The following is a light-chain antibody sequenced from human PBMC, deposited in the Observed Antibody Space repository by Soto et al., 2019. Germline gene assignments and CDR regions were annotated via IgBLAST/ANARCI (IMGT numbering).Light chain of an antibody. J-gene: IGKJ4*01. CDR2: DVS. CDR1: QSVTKY. Sequence: EVVLTQSPATLSLSPGERATLSCRASQSVTKYLAWYQQKPGQALRLLIYDVSKRATGIPARFSGSGSETDFTLTIRSLEPGDFAVYYCHQRSNWPITFGGGTKLEIK. V-gene: IGKV3-11*01. CDR3: HQRSNWPIT.